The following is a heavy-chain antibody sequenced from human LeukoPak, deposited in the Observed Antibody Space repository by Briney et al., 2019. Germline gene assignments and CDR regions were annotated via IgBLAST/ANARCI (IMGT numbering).Heavy chain of an antibody. V-gene: IGHV1-3*01. CDR3: ARGVHSSSPLYYFDY. CDR2: INAGNGNT. J-gene: IGHJ4*02. CDR1: GYTFTSYA. D-gene: IGHD6-6*01. Sequence: ASVKVSCKASGYTFTSYAMHWVRQAPGQRLEWMGWINAGNGNTKYSQKFQGRVTITTDESTSTAYMELSSLRSEDTAVYYCARGVHSSSPLYYFDYWGQGTLVTVSS.